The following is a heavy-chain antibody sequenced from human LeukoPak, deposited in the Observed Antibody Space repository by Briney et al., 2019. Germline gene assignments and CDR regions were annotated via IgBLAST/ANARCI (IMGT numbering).Heavy chain of an antibody. Sequence: KPSETLSLTCAVYGGAFSGYYWSWIRQPPGEGLGWIGRIYTSGSTNYNPSLKSRVTMSVDTFKNQLSLKLSSVTAADTAVYYCARDRIQRSVYYYMDVWGKGTTVTVSS. CDR1: GGAFSGYY. V-gene: IGHV4-4*07. CDR3: ARDRIQRSVYYYMDV. CDR2: IYTSGST. D-gene: IGHD5-18*01. J-gene: IGHJ6*03.